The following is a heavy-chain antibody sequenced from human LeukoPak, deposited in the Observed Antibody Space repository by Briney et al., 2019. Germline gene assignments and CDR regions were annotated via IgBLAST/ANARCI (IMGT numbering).Heavy chain of an antibody. D-gene: IGHD4-17*01. CDR3: SRAGNYGDYLDD. J-gene: IGHJ4*02. Sequence: PSETLSLTCTVSGGSISSYYWSWIRQPPGKGMERIGYVYYSGSTNSNPSPTSRVTISVDTSKNQFSLKLNPVTAAATDAYYYSRAGNYGDYLDDWGQGTLVTVSS. CDR2: VYYSGST. CDR1: GGSISSYY. V-gene: IGHV4-59*01.